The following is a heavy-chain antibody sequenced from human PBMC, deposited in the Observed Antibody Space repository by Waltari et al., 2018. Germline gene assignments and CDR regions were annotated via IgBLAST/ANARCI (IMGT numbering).Heavy chain of an antibody. V-gene: IGHV3-43*01. D-gene: IGHD4-4*01. CDR3: AKDAVSYTVTSGGWFDP. CDR1: GFTFDDYT. CDR2: ISWDGGST. Sequence: EVQLVESGGVVVQPGGSLRLSCAASGFTFDDYTMHWVSQAPGKGLEWVSLISWDGGSTYYADSVKGRFTISRDNSKNSLYLQMNSLRTEDTALYYCAKDAVSYTVTSGGWFDPWGQGTLVTVSS. J-gene: IGHJ5*02.